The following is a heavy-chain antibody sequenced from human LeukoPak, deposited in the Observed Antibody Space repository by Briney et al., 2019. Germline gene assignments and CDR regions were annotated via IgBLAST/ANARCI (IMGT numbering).Heavy chain of an antibody. Sequence: GGSLRLSCAASGFTFSNYAMSWVRQAPGKGLEWVSVISGSGGSTYYADSVKGRFTISRDNSKNTLYLQMNSLRAEDTAVYYCAKVHPSVVGAANYWGQGTLVTVSS. CDR3: AKVHPSVVGAANY. D-gene: IGHD1-26*01. CDR2: ISGSGGST. J-gene: IGHJ4*02. CDR1: GFTFSNYA. V-gene: IGHV3-23*01.